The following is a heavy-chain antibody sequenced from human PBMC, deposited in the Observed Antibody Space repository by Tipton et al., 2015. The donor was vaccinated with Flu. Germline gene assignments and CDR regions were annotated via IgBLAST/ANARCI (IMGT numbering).Heavy chain of an antibody. CDR3: AREGGSDSWYDFQH. V-gene: IGHV4-61*02. D-gene: IGHD2-15*01. CDR2: VFTSGST. CDR1: GGSMTSGSFY. J-gene: IGHJ1*01. Sequence: TLSLTCTVSGGSMTSGSFYWSWIRQPAGKGLEWIGRVFTSGSTNYSPSLRSRLTISIDTSKNQFSLNLNSVTAADTAVYYCAREGGSDSWYDFQHWGPGTLVTVSS.